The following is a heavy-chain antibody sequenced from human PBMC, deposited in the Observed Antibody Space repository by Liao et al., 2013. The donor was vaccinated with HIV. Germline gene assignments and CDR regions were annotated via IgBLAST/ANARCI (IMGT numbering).Heavy chain of an antibody. Sequence: QVQLQESGPGLVKPSETLSLTCTVSGGSIDSSNYYWGWIRQPPGKGLEWIGSVYYSGSTYYSPSLKSRVTISVDTSKTQFSLKMNSVTAADTAVYYCARDFTLGGDAFDIWGQGTMVIVSS. CDR2: VYYSGST. V-gene: IGHV4-39*07. CDR1: GGSIDSSNYY. CDR3: ARDFTLGGDAFDI. D-gene: IGHD3-16*01. J-gene: IGHJ3*02.